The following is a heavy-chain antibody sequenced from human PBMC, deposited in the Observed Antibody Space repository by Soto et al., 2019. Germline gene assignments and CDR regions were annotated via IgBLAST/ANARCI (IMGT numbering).Heavy chain of an antibody. CDR1: GFTFSSYG. D-gene: IGHD2-15*01. CDR2: IWYDGSNK. Sequence: QVQLVESGGGVVQPGRSLRLSCAASGFTFSSYGMHWVRQAPGKGLEWVAVIWYDGSNKYYADSVKGRFTISRDNSKNTQYLQMNSLRAEDSAVYYCARDCSGGSCYLDSDAFDIWGQGTMVTVSS. CDR3: ARDCSGGSCYLDSDAFDI. V-gene: IGHV3-33*01. J-gene: IGHJ3*02.